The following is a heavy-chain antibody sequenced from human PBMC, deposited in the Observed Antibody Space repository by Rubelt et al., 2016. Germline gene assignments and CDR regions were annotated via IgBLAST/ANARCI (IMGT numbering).Heavy chain of an antibody. CDR3: ARGEMATTDY. Sequence: SGGSPYYADSVKGRFTISRDNAKNSLYLQMNSLRDEDTAVYYCARGEMATTDYWGQGTLVTVSS. V-gene: IGHV3-48*02. J-gene: IGHJ4*02. D-gene: IGHD5-24*01. CDR2: SGGSP.